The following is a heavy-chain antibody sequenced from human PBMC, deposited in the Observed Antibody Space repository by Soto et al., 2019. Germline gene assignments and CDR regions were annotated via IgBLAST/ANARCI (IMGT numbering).Heavy chain of an antibody. CDR3: VSQRPSVLSQAYFDY. CDR1: GDSVSNSKYY. Sequence: RWATLSLACSVSGDSVSNSKYYWGWLSQSPGKGLEWIGSVYYRGRSYSKSSVKSRITISVDTSKNQFSLNLNSVTASATAVYFCVSQRPSVLSQAYFDYWGPGALVTVSS. CDR2: VYYRGRS. D-gene: IGHD2-8*01. J-gene: IGHJ4*02. V-gene: IGHV4-39*01.